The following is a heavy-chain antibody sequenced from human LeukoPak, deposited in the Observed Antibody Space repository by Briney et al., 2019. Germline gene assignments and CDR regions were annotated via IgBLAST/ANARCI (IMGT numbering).Heavy chain of an antibody. V-gene: IGHV1-2*02. CDR1: GYTFTGYY. Sequence: ASVKVSCKASGYTFTGYYMHWVRQAPGQGLEWMGWINPNSGGTNYAQKFQGRVTMTRDTSISTAYMELSRLRSDDTAVYYCARETLYGGGTDYWGQGTLVTVSS. CDR3: ARETLYGGGTDY. D-gene: IGHD4-23*01. CDR2: INPNSGGT. J-gene: IGHJ4*02.